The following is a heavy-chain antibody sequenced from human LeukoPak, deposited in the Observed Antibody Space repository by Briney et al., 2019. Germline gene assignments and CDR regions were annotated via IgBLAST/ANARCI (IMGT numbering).Heavy chain of an antibody. CDR1: GFTFSSYG. D-gene: IGHD6-13*01. Sequence: GGSLRLSCAASGFTFSSYGMHWVRQAPGKGLEWVAVISYDGSNKYYADSVKGRFTISRDNSKNTLYLQMNSLRAEDTAVYYCAKDHPQSGDSHYFDYWGQGTLVTVSS. CDR3: AKDHPQSGDSHYFDY. J-gene: IGHJ4*02. CDR2: ISYDGSNK. V-gene: IGHV3-30*18.